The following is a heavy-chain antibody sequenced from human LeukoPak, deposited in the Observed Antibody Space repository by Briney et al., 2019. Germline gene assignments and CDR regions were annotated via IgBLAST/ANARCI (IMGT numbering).Heavy chain of an antibody. V-gene: IGHV4-4*07. J-gene: IGHJ4*02. D-gene: IGHD1-26*01. CDR2: IYTSGST. CDR3: ARDRSMYSGSYRSFDY. CDR1: GCSISSYY. Sequence: RPSETLSLTCTVSGCSISSYYWSWIRQPAGKGLEWIGRIYTSGSTNYNPSLASRVNMSVDTSKNQFSLKLSSVPAADTAVYYCARDRSMYSGSYRSFDYWGQGTLVTVSS.